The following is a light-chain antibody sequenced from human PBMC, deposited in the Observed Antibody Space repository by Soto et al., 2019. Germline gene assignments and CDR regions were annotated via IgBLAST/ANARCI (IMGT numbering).Light chain of an antibody. CDR2: GVS. Sequence: EIVLTQSPGTLSLSPGERATLSCRASQSVRSRYLAWYQQKPGQAPRLLIYGVSSRATGIPDRFSGSGSGTDFTLTISRLEPEDFAVYYCQQYGSSPRTFGQGTKLEIK. V-gene: IGKV3-20*01. J-gene: IGKJ2*01. CDR1: QSVRSRY. CDR3: QQYGSSPRT.